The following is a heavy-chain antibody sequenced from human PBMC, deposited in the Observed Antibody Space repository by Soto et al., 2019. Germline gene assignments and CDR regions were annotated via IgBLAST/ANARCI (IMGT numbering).Heavy chain of an antibody. CDR1: GFTFSSYS. Sequence: EVQLVESGGGSVQPGGSLRLSCAASGFTFSSYSMNWVRQAPGKGLEWVSYISRSSSSMYYADSVRGRFTISRDNAYNSLYLQMNSLRDEDTAVYYCARADYDTSGYYFDYWGQGALVTVSS. CDR2: ISRSSSSM. CDR3: ARADYDTSGYYFDY. V-gene: IGHV3-48*02. D-gene: IGHD3-22*01. J-gene: IGHJ4*02.